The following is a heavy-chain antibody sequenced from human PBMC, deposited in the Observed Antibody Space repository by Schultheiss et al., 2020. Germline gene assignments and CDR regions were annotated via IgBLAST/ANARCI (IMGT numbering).Heavy chain of an antibody. V-gene: IGHV3-30*18. CDR1: GFTFSSYG. CDR3: AKAWYSSSPYFDY. D-gene: IGHD6-6*01. J-gene: IGHJ4*02. Sequence: GGSLRLSCAASGFTFSSYGMHWVRQAPGKGLEWVAVISYDGSNKYYADSVKGRFTISRDNSKNTLYLQMNSLRAEDTAVYYCAKAWYSSSPYFDYWGQGTLVNVSS. CDR2: ISYDGSNK.